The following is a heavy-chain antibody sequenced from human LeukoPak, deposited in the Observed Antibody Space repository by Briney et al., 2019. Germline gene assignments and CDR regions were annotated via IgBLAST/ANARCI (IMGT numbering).Heavy chain of an antibody. D-gene: IGHD6-19*01. J-gene: IGHJ6*03. Sequence: GGSLRLSCAASGFTFSNAWMSWVRQAPGKGLEWVGRIKSKTDGGTTDYAAPVKGRFTISRDDSKNTLYLQMNSLKTEDTAVYYCTTVDSQWLDYYYYYMDVWGKGTTVTVSS. CDR1: GFTFSNAW. CDR3: TTVDSQWLDYYYYYMDV. CDR2: IKSKTDGGTT. V-gene: IGHV3-15*01.